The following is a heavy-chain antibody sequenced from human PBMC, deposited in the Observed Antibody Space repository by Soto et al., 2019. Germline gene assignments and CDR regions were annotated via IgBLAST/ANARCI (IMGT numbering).Heavy chain of an antibody. D-gene: IGHD1-26*01. CDR3: ARHLLPDYYFDY. V-gene: IGHV5-10-1*01. CDR2: IDPSDSYT. Sequence: PGESLKISCKGSGYSFTTYWITWVRQMPGKGLEWMGRIDPSDSYTSYSPSFQGHVTISADKSISTAYLQWSSLRASDTAMYYCARHLLPDYYFDYWGQGTLVTVPQ. CDR1: GYSFTTYW. J-gene: IGHJ4*02.